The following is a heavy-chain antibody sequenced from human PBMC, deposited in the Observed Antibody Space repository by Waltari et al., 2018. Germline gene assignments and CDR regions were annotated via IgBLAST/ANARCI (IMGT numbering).Heavy chain of an antibody. V-gene: IGHV3-23*01. D-gene: IGHD3-10*01. CDR3: AKGGYGSGSGAFDL. CDR2: ISDSGGST. Sequence: EVQLLESGGGLVQPGGSLRLSCAASGFTFANYAMSWVRQAPGKGLEWVSSISDSGGSTHYADSVKVRFTISRDNFKNTVFLQMNSPRAEDTAVYYCAKGGYGSGSGAFDLWGQGTMVSVSS. J-gene: IGHJ3*01. CDR1: GFTFANYA.